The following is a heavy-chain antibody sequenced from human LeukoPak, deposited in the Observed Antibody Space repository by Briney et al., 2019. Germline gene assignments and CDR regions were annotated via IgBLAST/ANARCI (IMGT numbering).Heavy chain of an antibody. CDR3: ARDRALYDRSGYYYTEDDY. J-gene: IGHJ4*02. Sequence: GGSLRLSCAASGFTFSNYWMSWVRQAPGKGLEWVANINHAGSEKYYVDSVKGRFTISRDNAENSLYLQMNSLRAEGTAVYYCARDRALYDRSGYYYTEDDYWGQGTLVTVSS. D-gene: IGHD3-22*01. CDR1: GFTFSNYW. V-gene: IGHV3-7*01. CDR2: INHAGSEK.